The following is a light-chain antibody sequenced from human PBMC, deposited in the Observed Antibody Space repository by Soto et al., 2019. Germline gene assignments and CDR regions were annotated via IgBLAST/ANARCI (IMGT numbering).Light chain of an antibody. CDR3: QQYKSYPLN. CDR1: QSISNW. CDR2: DVS. V-gene: IGKV1-5*01. J-gene: IGKJ4*01. Sequence: DIQMTQSPSTLSASVGDRVTITCRASQSISNWLAWYQQKPGKAPNVLIYDVSTLQSGVPSRFSGSGSGTEFTLTISSLQPDDFATYYCQQYKSYPLNVGGGTKVEIK.